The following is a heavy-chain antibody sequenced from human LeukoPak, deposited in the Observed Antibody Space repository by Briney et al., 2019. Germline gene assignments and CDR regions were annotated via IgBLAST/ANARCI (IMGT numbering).Heavy chain of an antibody. CDR3: ARDGTVTAGPFDP. J-gene: IGHJ5*02. V-gene: IGHV3-74*01. Sequence: GGSLRLSCVASGFTFSGNWMHWVRQGPGKGPVWVSRINSDGSETRHADSVEGRFTISRDNAKNTLYLQMNSLRAEDTAVYYCARDGTVTAGPFDPWGRGTLVTVSS. D-gene: IGHD4-11*01. CDR1: GFTFSGNW. CDR2: INSDGSET.